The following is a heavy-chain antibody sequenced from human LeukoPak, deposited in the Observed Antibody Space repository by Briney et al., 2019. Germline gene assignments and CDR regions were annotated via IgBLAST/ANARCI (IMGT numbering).Heavy chain of an antibody. CDR1: GFTFSSYW. CDR2: INSDGSTT. J-gene: IGHJ3*02. Sequence: PGLSVRLSCAASGFTFSSYWMHWVRQAPGKGLVWVSRINSDGSTTSYADSVKGRFTISRDNATNTLYLQMDSLRAEDTAVYYCSRDTADDAFDIWGQGTMVTVSS. CDR3: SRDTADDAFDI. V-gene: IGHV3-74*01.